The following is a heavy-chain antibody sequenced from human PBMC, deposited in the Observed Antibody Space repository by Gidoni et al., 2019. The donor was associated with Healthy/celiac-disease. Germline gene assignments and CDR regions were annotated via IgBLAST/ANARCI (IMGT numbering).Heavy chain of an antibody. CDR2: ISGSGGST. V-gene: IGHV3-23*01. J-gene: IGHJ4*02. D-gene: IGHD1-26*01. CDR1: GFTFSSYA. CDR3: AKDKVGATTDY. Sequence: EVQLLESGGGLVQPGGSMRRSCAASGFTFSSYAMRWVRQAPGKGLEWVLAISGSGGSTYYADSVKGRFTISRDNSKNTLYLQMNSLRAEDTAVYYCAKDKVGATTDYWGQGTLVTVSS.